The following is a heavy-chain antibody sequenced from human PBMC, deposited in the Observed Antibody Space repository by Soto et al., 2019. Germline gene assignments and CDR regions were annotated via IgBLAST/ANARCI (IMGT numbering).Heavy chain of an antibody. D-gene: IGHD3-9*01. CDR3: ARVGVYDILTGYSSGWFDP. J-gene: IGHJ5*02. V-gene: IGHV1-69*02. CDR2: IIPILGIA. Sequence: QVQLVQSGAEVKKPGSSVKVSCKASGGTFSSYTISWVRQAPGQGLEWMGRIIPILGIANYAQKFQGRVTITADKSTSTAYMELSSLRSEDTAVYYCARVGVYDILTGYSSGWFDPWGQGTLVTVSS. CDR1: GGTFSSYT.